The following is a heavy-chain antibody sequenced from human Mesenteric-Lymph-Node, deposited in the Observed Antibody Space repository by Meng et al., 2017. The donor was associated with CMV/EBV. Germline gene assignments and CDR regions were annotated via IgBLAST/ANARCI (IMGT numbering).Heavy chain of an antibody. CDR3: ARMYCSTTTCYTDAFDI. J-gene: IGHJ3*02. CDR2: MRYDGSNE. D-gene: IGHD2-2*02. V-gene: IGHV3-30*02. Sequence: GESLKISCTTSGFTFSSYGIHWVRQAPGKGLEWVSFMRYDGSNEYYADSVKGRFTISRDNSRNSVYLQMNSLRAEDTAVYYCARMYCSTTTCYTDAFDIWGQGTMVTVSS. CDR1: GFTFSSYG.